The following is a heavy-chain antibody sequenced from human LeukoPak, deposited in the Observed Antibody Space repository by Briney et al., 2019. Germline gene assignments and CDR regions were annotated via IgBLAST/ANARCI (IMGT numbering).Heavy chain of an antibody. CDR1: GFTFSVYA. CDR2: INSESTDI. CDR3: VRDTSPPQLTDH. J-gene: IGHJ4*02. D-gene: IGHD5-18*01. Sequence: GGSLRLSCAASGFTFSVYAMNWVRQAPGKGLEWVSYINSESTDILYSGSVKGRFTISRDLAKNSVYPQMNSLRAEDTAVYYWVRDTSPPQLTDHWGQGALVSVS. V-gene: IGHV3-21*05.